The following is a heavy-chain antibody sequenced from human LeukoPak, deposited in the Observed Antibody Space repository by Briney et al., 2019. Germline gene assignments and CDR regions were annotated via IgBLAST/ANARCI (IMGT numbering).Heavy chain of an antibody. CDR1: GFTFKIYA. CDR2: MCGSAGCT. J-gene: IGHJ4*02. D-gene: IGHD3-22*01. V-gene: IGHV3-23*01. CDR3: ANRGAGSSGSLPSD. Sequence: GGSLRLSCAASGFTFKIYAMSWVRLAPGKGLQWVASMCGSAGCTFYADSVKGRFTISRDNSKNTLYLQMNSLRAEDTAIYYCANRGAGSSGSLPSDWGQGTLVTVSS.